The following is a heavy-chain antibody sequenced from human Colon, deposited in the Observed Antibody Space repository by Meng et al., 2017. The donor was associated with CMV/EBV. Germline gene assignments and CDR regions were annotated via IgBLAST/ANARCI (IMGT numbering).Heavy chain of an antibody. J-gene: IGHJ4*02. CDR1: GFTFSHYE. V-gene: IGHV3-21*01. CDR2: ISSSSSYI. D-gene: IGHD3-3*01. Sequence: GESLKISCVVSGFTFSHYEMNWVRQAPGKGLEWVSSISSSSSYIYYADSVKGRFTISRDNAKNSLYLQMNSLRAEDTAVYYCARDLTHYDSFDYWGQGTLVTVSS. CDR3: ARDLTHYDSFDY.